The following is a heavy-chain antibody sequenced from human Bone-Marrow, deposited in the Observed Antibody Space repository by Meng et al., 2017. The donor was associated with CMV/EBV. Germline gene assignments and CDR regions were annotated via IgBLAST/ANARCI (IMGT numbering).Heavy chain of an antibody. Sequence: GESLKISCVASGFRFDDYGMTWFRQAPGKGLEWVSFISSSSSDIYYADSAKGRFTISRDNAKNSLYLQMNSLRAEDTAVYYCARAAARQYFYYGMDVWCQGTTVTGSS. V-gene: IGHV3-21*01. CDR3: ARAAARQYFYYGMDV. CDR2: ISSSSSDI. J-gene: IGHJ6*02. D-gene: IGHD6-13*01. CDR1: GFRFDDYG.